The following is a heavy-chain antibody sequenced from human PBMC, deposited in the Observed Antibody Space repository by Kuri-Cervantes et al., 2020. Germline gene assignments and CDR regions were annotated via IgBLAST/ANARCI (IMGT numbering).Heavy chain of an antibody. V-gene: IGHV1-3*01. J-gene: IGHJ4*02. D-gene: IGHD6-19*01. Sequence: ASVKVSCKASGYTFTSYGISWVRQAPGQRLEWMGWINAGNGNTKYSQKFQGRVTITRDTSASTAYMELSSLRSEDTAAYYCTRDKRSSWRESSGWYFDYWGQGTLVTVSS. CDR2: INAGNGNT. CDR3: TRDKRSSWRESSGWYFDY. CDR1: GYTFTSYG.